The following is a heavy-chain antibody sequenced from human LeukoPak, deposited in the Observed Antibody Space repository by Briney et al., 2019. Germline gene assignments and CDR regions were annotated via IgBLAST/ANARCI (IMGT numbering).Heavy chain of an antibody. CDR1: GFSFNTLW. J-gene: IGHJ4*02. CDR3: ASGGGSRSSTFDCASTSCPIDY. D-gene: IGHD2-2*01. CDR2: IRQDGSEK. V-gene: IGHV3-7*01. Sequence: GESLRLSCAASGFSFNTLWMTWVRQAPGKGLEWVANIRQDGSEKHYVDSVKGRFTISRDNANNSLYLQMNSLRGEDTAVYYRASGGGSRSSTFDCASTSCPIDYWGQGTHVTVSS.